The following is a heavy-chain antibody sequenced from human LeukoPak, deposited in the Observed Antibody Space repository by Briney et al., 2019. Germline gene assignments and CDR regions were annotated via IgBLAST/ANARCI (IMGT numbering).Heavy chain of an antibody. Sequence: SETLSLTCTVSGGSISSYYWSWIRQPAGKGLEWIGRIYSSGSTSYNPSLNSRVTISIDRSKNQFSLKLSSVTAADTAVYFCARVYSSGWSFFDYWGQGTLVTVSS. D-gene: IGHD6-19*01. CDR2: IYSSGST. J-gene: IGHJ4*02. V-gene: IGHV4-4*07. CDR1: GGSISSYY. CDR3: ARVYSSGWSFFDY.